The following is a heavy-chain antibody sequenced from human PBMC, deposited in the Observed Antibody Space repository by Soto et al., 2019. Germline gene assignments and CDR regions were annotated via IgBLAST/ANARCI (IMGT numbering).Heavy chain of an antibody. Sequence: PGGSLRLSCAAFGLTLSTSSMNWVRQAPGRGLEWISYIRRHNSVTAYADSVKGRFTISRDNAKNSLYLQMNSLRAEDTAVYYCARARPGSTNNPRGYYYYYYMDVWGKGTTVTAP. V-gene: IGHV3-48*01. CDR1: GLTLSTSS. CDR3: ARARPGSTNNPRGYYYYYYMDV. J-gene: IGHJ6*03. CDR2: IRRHNSVT. D-gene: IGHD2-2*01.